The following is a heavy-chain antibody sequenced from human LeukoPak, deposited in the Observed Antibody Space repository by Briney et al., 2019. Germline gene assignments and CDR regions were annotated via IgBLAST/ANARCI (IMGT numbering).Heavy chain of an antibody. CDR1: GFTFSSYE. Sequence: GGSLRLSCAASGFTFSSYEMNWVRQAPGKGLEWVSYISSSGSTIYYADSVKGRFTISRDNAKNSLYLQMNSLRAEDTAVYYCAREEAWIQNAFDIWGQGTMVTVYS. CDR2: ISSSGSTI. V-gene: IGHV3-48*03. CDR3: AREEAWIQNAFDI. D-gene: IGHD5-18*01. J-gene: IGHJ3*02.